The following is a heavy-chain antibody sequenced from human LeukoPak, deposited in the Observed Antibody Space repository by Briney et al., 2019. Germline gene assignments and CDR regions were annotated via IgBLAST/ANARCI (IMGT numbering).Heavy chain of an antibody. CDR3: ARSRTVGGSGRPTYNWFDP. D-gene: IGHD6-19*01. CDR1: GYTFTNYA. V-gene: IGHV1-18*01. CDR2: ISAYNGNT. J-gene: IGHJ5*02. Sequence: GASVKVSCKASGYTFTNYAVSWVRQAPGQGLEWMGWISAYNGNTNYAQKLQGRVTMTTDTSTSTAYMELRSLRSDDTAVYYCARSRTVGGSGRPTYNWFDPWGQGTLVTVSS.